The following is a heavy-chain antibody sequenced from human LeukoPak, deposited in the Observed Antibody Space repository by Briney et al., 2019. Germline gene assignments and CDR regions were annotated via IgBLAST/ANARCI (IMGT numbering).Heavy chain of an antibody. Sequence: ASVKVSCKASGYTFTSYDINWVRQAPGQGLEWMGIINPSGGSTSYAQKFQGRVTMTRDMSTSTVYMELSSLRSEDTAVYYCAREQELAPAFDYWGQGTLVTVSS. CDR3: AREQELAPAFDY. V-gene: IGHV1-46*01. CDR2: INPSGGST. CDR1: GYTFTSYD. D-gene: IGHD1-26*01. J-gene: IGHJ4*02.